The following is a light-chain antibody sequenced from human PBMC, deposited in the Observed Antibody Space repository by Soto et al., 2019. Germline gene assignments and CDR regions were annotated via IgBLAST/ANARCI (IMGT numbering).Light chain of an antibody. Sequence: DIHMTQSPSTLAASLGNRFTITCRASQSISSWLAWYQQKPGKAPKLLIYDASSLESGVPSRFSGSGSGTEFTLTISSLQPDDFATYYCQQYGTFGQGTKVDIK. CDR1: QSISSW. CDR2: DAS. CDR3: QQYGT. V-gene: IGKV1-5*01. J-gene: IGKJ1*01.